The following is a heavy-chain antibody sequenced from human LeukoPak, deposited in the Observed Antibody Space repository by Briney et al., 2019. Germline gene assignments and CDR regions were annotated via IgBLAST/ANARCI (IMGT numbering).Heavy chain of an antibody. CDR2: IYYSGST. V-gene: IGHV4-59*01. CDR1: GGSISSYY. CDR3: ARDRRGYSYGFDDYYYYGMAV. D-gene: IGHD5-18*01. J-gene: IGHJ6*02. Sequence: SETLSLTCTVSGGSISSYYWSWIRQPPGKGLEWIGYIYYSGSTNYNPSLKSRVTISVDTSKNQFSLKLSSVTAADTAVYYCARDRRGYSYGFDDYYYYGMAVWGQGTTVTVSS.